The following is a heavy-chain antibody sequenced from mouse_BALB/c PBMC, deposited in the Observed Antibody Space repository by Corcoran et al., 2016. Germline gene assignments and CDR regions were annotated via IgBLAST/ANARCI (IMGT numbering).Heavy chain of an antibody. D-gene: IGHD3-3*01. CDR1: GFNIKDYY. CDR2: IDPENGNT. J-gene: IGHJ2*01. V-gene: IGHV14-1*02. Sequence: VQLQQSGAELVRPGALVKLSCKASGFNIKDYYMHWVKQRPEQGLEWIGWIDPENGNTIYDPKFQGKASITADTSSNTAYLQLSSLTSEDTVVYYCAVGNYFDYWGQGTTLTVSS. CDR3: AVGNYFDY.